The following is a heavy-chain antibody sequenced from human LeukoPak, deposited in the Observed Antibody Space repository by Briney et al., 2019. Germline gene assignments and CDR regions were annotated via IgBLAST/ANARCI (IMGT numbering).Heavy chain of an antibody. CDR3: ARSSYPYYFDY. CDR2: VNNDGGST. V-gene: IGHV3-74*01. J-gene: IGHJ4*02. Sequence: QPGGSLRLSCGASGFSFSSYWMHWVRQAPGKGLMWVSRVNNDGGSTTYADSVEGRFTISRDNARNTLYLQMNSLRAEDTAVYYCARSSYPYYFDYWGQGTLVTVSS. CDR1: GFSFSSYW. D-gene: IGHD6-19*01.